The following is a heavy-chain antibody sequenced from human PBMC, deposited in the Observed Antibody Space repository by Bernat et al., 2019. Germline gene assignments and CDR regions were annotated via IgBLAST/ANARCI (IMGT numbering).Heavy chain of an antibody. CDR2: ISGSGAST. CDR3: ARVQGPSSGGSGAYYYGMDF. D-gene: IGHD6-19*01. J-gene: IGHJ6*02. CDR1: GFTFSSYA. V-gene: IGHV3-23*01. Sequence: EVHVLESGGGLVQPGGFLRLSCAASGFTFSSYAMSWVRQPPGEGLDCVSGIICISGSGASTYYRESGNGRLSNSRETCRYTGYMPNNSRRPEYSARYFCARVQGPSSGGSGAYYYGMDFWRRGTPVTVSS.